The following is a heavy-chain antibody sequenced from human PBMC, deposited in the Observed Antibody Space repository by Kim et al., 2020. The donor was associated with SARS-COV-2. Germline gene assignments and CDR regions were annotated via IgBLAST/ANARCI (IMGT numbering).Heavy chain of an antibody. V-gene: IGHV1-69*13. Sequence: SVKVSCKASGGTFSSYAISWVRQAPGQGLEWMGGIIPIFGTANYAQKFQGRVTITADESTSTAYMELSSLRSEDTAVYYCARAYYYDSSGYLNWFDPWGQGTLVTVSS. J-gene: IGHJ5*02. D-gene: IGHD3-22*01. CDR1: GGTFSSYA. CDR2: IIPIFGTA. CDR3: ARAYYYDSSGYLNWFDP.